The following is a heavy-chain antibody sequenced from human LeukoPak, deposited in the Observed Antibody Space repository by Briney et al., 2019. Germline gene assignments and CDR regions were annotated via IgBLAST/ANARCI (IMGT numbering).Heavy chain of an antibody. J-gene: IGHJ1*01. D-gene: IGHD3-10*01. CDR2: ISSNGGST. Sequence: GGSLRLSCSASGFPFSSYAMHWVRRAPGKGLEYVSAISSNGGSTYYADSVKGRFTNSRDNSKNTLYLQMSSLRAEDTAVYYCVKESIWFGELLGYFQHWGQGTLVTVSS. CDR1: GFPFSSYA. CDR3: VKESIWFGELLGYFQH. V-gene: IGHV3-64D*06.